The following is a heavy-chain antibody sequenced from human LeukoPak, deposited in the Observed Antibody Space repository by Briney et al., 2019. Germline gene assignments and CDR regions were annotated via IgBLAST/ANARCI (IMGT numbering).Heavy chain of an antibody. CDR2: ISGSGGSA. D-gene: IGHD2-2*01. J-gene: IGHJ6*02. V-gene: IGHV3-23*01. CDR3: AKFGGYCSSTSCYVRNYYYYGMDV. CDR1: GFTFSSYA. Sequence: PGASLRLSCAASGFTFSSYAMSWVRQAPGKGLEWVSAISGSGGSAYYADSVKGRFTISRDNSKNTLYLQMTSLRAEDTAVYYCAKFGGYCSSTSCYVRNYYYYGMDVWGQGTTVTVSS.